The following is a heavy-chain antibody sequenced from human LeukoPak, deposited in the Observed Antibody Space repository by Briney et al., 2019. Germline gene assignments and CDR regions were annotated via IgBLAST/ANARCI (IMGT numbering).Heavy chain of an antibody. Sequence: GGSLRPSCAASGFTFSGYAMHWVRQAPGKGLEWVSVISYDGSNKYCTDSVKGRFTISRDNSKNTLYLQMSSLRAEDTAVYYCARAWMATIIDYWGQGTLVTVSS. D-gene: IGHD5-24*01. CDR2: ISYDGSNK. J-gene: IGHJ4*02. CDR3: ARAWMATIIDY. CDR1: GFTFSGYA. V-gene: IGHV3-30-3*01.